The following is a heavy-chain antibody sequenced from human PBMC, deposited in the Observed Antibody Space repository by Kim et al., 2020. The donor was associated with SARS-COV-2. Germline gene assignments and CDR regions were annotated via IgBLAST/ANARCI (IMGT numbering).Heavy chain of an antibody. D-gene: IGHD3-10*01. V-gene: IGHV3-53*01. CDR3: ARDMAREGYFDL. J-gene: IGHJ2*01. CDR2: IYSSGGT. CDR1: GFTVSSNY. Sequence: GGSLRLSCAASGFTVSSNYMSWVRQAPGKGLEWVSLIYSSGGTFYADSVKGRFTISRDNPKNTLYLQMNNLRAEDAAVYYCARDMAREGYFDLWGRGTLV.